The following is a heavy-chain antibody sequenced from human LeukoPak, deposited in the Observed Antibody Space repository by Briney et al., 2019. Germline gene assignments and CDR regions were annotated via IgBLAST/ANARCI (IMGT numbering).Heavy chain of an antibody. V-gene: IGHV3-74*01. CDR2: INSDGSST. D-gene: IGHD3-16*01. CDR1: GFTFSSYW. J-gene: IGHJ4*02. Sequence: QPGRSLRLSCAASGFTFSSYWMHWVRQAPGKGLVWVSRINSDGSSTSYADSVKGRFTISRDNAKNTLYLQMNSLRAEDTAVYYCASLGKITSLDYWGQGTLVTVSS. CDR3: ASLGKITSLDY.